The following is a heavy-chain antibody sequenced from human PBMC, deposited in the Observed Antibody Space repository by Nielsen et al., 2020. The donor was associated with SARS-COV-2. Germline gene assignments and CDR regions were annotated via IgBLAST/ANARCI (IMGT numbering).Heavy chain of an antibody. CDR3: ARDSSIAVAGYYYYYGMDA. D-gene: IGHD6-19*01. CDR1: GFTFRAFA. J-gene: IGHJ6*02. Sequence: GESLKISCAASGFTFRAFAMSWVRQAPGKGLEWVSAISGGGGRTYFADSVKGRFTISRDDSKNTLYLQMNSLRAEDTAVYYCARDSSIAVAGYYYYYGMDAWGQGTTVTVSS. CDR2: ISGGGGRT. V-gene: IGHV3-23*01.